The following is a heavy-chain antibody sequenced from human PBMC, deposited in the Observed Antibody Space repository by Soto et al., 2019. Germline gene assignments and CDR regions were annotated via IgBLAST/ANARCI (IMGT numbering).Heavy chain of an antibody. D-gene: IGHD3-3*01. CDR2: ISYDGSNK. CDR1: GFSLSSYA. Sequence: TGGALRLSCAASGFSLSSYAMHLVRPAPGKGLGGVAVISYDGSNKYYADSVKGRFTISRDNSKNTLYLQMNSLRAEDTAVYYCARDDYDFWSGYYIPSNWFDPWGQGTLVTVSS. CDR3: ARDDYDFWSGYYIPSNWFDP. J-gene: IGHJ5*02. V-gene: IGHV3-30-3*01.